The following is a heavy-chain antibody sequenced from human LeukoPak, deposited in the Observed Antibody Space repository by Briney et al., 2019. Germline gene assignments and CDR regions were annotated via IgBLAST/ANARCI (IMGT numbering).Heavy chain of an antibody. CDR3: AHWTVEMATISYYFDY. J-gene: IGHJ4*02. D-gene: IGHD5-24*01. CDR1: GFSLSTSGVG. V-gene: IGHV2-5*01. Sequence: SDPTLVKPTQTLTLTCTFSGFSLSTSGVGVGWIRQPPGKALEWLALIYWNDDKRYSPSLKSRLTITKDTSKNQVVLTMTNMDPVDTATYYCAHWTVEMATISYYFDYWGQGTLVTVSS. CDR2: IYWNDDK.